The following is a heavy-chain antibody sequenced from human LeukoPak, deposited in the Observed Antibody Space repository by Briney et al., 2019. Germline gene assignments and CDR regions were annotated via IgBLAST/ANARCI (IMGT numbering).Heavy chain of an antibody. CDR3: ARGITGVDY. J-gene: IGHJ4*02. CDR1: VYTFTAYY. V-gene: IGHV1-2*02. D-gene: IGHD7-27*01. CDR2: INPNSGGT. Sequence: GASVKVSCKASVYTFTAYYMKWVRQAPGQGLEWMGWINPNSGGTNYAQKFQGRVTMTRNTSISTVYMELNSLRSDDTAVYYCARGITGVDYWGQGTQVTVSS.